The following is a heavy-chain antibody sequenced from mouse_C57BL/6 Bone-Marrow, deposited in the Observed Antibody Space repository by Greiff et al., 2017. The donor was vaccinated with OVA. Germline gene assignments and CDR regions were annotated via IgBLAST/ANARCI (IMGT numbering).Heavy chain of an antibody. J-gene: IGHJ3*01. CDR2: IYPRSGNT. Sequence: QVQLQQSGAELARPGASVKLSCKASGYTFTSYGISWVKQRTGQGLEWIGEIYPRSGNTYYNEKFKGKATLTADKSSSTAYMELRSLTSEDSAVYFCATCTVVDEGCAYWGQGTLVTVSA. CDR1: GYTFTSYG. D-gene: IGHD1-1*01. V-gene: IGHV1-81*01. CDR3: ATCTVVDEGCAY.